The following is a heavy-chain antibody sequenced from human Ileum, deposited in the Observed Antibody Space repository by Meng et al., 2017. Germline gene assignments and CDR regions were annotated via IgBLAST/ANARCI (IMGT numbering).Heavy chain of an antibody. CDR3: ARFFSSGYSEAWSY. J-gene: IGHJ4*02. CDR2: ISVYNGAT. D-gene: IGHD6-19*01. Sequence: PLVQSGAAVKKPGASAKVSCKASGYTFTRYGISWVRQAPGQGLEWLGKISVYNGATDYAYKFQGRVSLTTDTSTTTAYMELRSLRSDDTAMYYCARFFSSGYSEAWSYWVLGTLVTVSS. V-gene: IGHV1-18*01. CDR1: GYTFTRYG.